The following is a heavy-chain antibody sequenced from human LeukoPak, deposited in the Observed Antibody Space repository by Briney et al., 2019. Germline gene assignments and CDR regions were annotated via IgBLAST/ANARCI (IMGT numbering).Heavy chain of an antibody. CDR2: ISAYNGNT. CDR1: GYTFTSYG. CDR3: ASGLYCSGGSCYPGAFDI. Sequence: PWASVTVSCKASGYTFTSYGISWVRQAPGQGLEWMGWISAYNGNTNYAQKLQGRVTMTTDTSTSTAYMGLRSLRSDDTAVYYCASGLYCSGGSCYPGAFDIWGQGTMVTVSS. D-gene: IGHD2-15*01. J-gene: IGHJ3*02. V-gene: IGHV1-18*04.